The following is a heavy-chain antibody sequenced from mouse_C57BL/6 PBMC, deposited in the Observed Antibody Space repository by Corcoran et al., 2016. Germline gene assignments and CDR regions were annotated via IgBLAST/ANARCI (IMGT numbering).Heavy chain of an antibody. J-gene: IGHJ2*01. CDR2: INPNNDGT. D-gene: IGHD6-1*01. CDR3: AGGAATCYFDF. CDR1: GYTFTSYD. Sequence: EVQLQQSGPELVKPGASVKMPCKASGYTFTSYDMHWVKQKPGKGLEWIGYINPNNDGTKYNEKFKGKATLTSDKSSSTAYMELSSLTSEDSAVYYCAGGAATCYFDFWGQGTTLTVSS. V-gene: IGHV1S136*01.